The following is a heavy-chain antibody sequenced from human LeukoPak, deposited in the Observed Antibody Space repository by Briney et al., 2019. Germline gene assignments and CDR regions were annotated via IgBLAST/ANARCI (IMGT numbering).Heavy chain of an antibody. CDR2: IRYGGSNK. CDR3: ARDAAAPVIYYMDV. J-gene: IGHJ6*03. Sequence: GGSLRLSCAASGFAASGFTFSTFGMHWVRQAPGKGLEWVAFIRYGGSNKYYADSVKGRFTISRDDSKNTLYLQMNSLRAEDTAVYYCARDAAAPVIYYMDVWGKGTTVTISS. V-gene: IGHV3-30*02. D-gene: IGHD4-11*01. CDR1: GFTFSTFG.